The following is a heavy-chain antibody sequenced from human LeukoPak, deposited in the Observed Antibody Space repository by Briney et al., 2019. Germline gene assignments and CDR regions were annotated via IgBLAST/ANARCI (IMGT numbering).Heavy chain of an antibody. Sequence: PSETLSLTCTVSGYSISSGYYWGWIRPPPGKGLEWIGSIYHSGSTYYNPSLKNRVPISVDTSKNQFSLKLSSVTAADTAVYYCARVVPAAILAYWGQGTLVTVSS. V-gene: IGHV4-38-2*02. CDR3: ARVVPAAILAY. D-gene: IGHD2-2*02. J-gene: IGHJ4*02. CDR2: IYHSGST. CDR1: GYSISSGYY.